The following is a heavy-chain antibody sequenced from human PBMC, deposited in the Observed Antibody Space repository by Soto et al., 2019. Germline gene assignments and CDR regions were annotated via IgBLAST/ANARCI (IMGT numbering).Heavy chain of an antibody. CDR3: ARDRGERWLQLLSSV. Sequence: QVQLVESGGGVVQPGRSLRLSCAASGLTFSSYGMHWVRQAPGKGLEWVAVIWYDGSNKYYADSVKGRFTISRDNSKNTLYLQMNSMRAEDTAVYYCARDRGERWLQLLSSVWGQGTLVTVSS. D-gene: IGHD5-12*01. CDR2: IWYDGSNK. CDR1: GLTFSSYG. V-gene: IGHV3-33*01. J-gene: IGHJ4*02.